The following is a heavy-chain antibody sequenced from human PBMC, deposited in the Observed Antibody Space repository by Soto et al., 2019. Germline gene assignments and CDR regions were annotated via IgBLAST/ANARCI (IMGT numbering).Heavy chain of an antibody. V-gene: IGHV1-18*04. Sequence: QVQLVQSGAEVKKPGASVKVSCKASGYTFTSYGISWVRQAPGQGLEWMGWIRAYNGNTNYARKLQGRVTMTTDTSTSTAYMELRSLRSDDTAVYYCARDRIVVVPAAIGPYYYYGMDVWGQGTTVTVSS. CDR1: GYTFTSYG. J-gene: IGHJ6*02. CDR2: IRAYNGNT. D-gene: IGHD2-2*01. CDR3: ARDRIVVVPAAIGPYYYYGMDV.